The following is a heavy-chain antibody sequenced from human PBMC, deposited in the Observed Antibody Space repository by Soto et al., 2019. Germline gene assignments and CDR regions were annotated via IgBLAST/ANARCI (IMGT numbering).Heavy chain of an antibody. CDR3: ARDPGARGFDY. J-gene: IGHJ4*02. V-gene: IGHV3-66*01. CDR2: IYSGGST. CDR1: GFPFENYA. Sequence: PAGSARQTSAASGFPFENYAVSWVRKAPGKGLEWVSVIYSGGSTYYADSVKGRFTISRDNSKNTLYLQMNSLRAEDTAVYYCARDPGARGFDYWGQGTLVIVTS.